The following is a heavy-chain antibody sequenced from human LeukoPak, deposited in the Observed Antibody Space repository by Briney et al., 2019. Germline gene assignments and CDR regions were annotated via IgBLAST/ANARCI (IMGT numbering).Heavy chain of an antibody. CDR1: GGTFSSYA. CDR3: ARDSSGYHLSLGG. V-gene: IGHV1-69*05. CDR2: IIPIFGTA. D-gene: IGHD3-22*01. Sequence: SVKVSCKASGGTFSSYAISWVRQAPGQGRDWMGGIIPIFGTANYAQKVQGRVTITTDESTSTAYLELGSLRSEDTPVYYCARDSSGYHLSLGGWGQGTLVTVSS. J-gene: IGHJ4*02.